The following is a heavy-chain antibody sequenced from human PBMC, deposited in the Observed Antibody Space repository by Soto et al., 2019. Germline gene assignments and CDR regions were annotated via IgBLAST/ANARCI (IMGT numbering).Heavy chain of an antibody. V-gene: IGHV4-31*03. CDR1: GGSISSGGYY. CDR2: IYYSGST. J-gene: IGHJ4*02. D-gene: IGHD3-3*01. Sequence: QVQLQESGPGLVKPSQTLSLTCTVSGGSISSGGYYWSWIRQHPGKGLEWIGYIYYSGSTYYNPSLRSRVTISVDTSKNQFSLKLSSVTAADTAVYYCAREEGTIFGVATTHGYWGQGTLVTVSS. CDR3: AREEGTIFGVATTHGY.